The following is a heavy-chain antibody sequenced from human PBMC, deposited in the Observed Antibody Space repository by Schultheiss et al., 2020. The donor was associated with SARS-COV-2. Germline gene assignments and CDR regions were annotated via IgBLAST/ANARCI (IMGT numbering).Heavy chain of an antibody. CDR3: ARDRYDFWSGYVSYWYFDL. CDR2: IIPIFGTA. CDR1: GGTFSSYA. V-gene: IGHV1-69*13. D-gene: IGHD3-3*01. J-gene: IGHJ2*01. Sequence: SVKVSCKASGGTFSSYAISWVRQAPGQGLEWMGGIIPIFGTANYAQKFQGRVTFTADESTSTAYMELSSLRSEDTAVYYCARDRYDFWSGYVSYWYFDLWGRGTLVTVSS.